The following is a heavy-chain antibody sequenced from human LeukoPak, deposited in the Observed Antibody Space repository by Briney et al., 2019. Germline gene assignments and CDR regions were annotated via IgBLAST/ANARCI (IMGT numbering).Heavy chain of an antibody. CDR1: GGSFSGYY. V-gene: IGHV4-34*01. CDR3: ARDPAGGSYQFDY. CDR2: INHSGST. J-gene: IGHJ4*02. Sequence: PSETLSLTCAVYGGSFSGYYWSWIRQPPGKGLEWIGEINHSGSTNYNPSLKSRVTISVDTSKNQFSLKLSSVTAADTAVYYCARDPAGGSYQFDYWGQGTLVTVSS. D-gene: IGHD1-26*01.